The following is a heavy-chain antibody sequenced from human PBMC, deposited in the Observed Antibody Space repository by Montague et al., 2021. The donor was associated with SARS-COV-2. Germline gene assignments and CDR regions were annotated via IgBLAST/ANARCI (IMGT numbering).Heavy chain of an antibody. J-gene: IGHJ6*02. V-gene: IGHV3-48*03. CDR2: ISSSGGGSTK. CDR1: GFIFSSYE. D-gene: IGHD2-21*01. Sequence: LSLSLAASGFIFSSYEMNWVRQAPGKGLEWISYISSSGGGSTKHYTDSVKGRFTISRDNAKNSLYLQMNSLRVEDTAIYYCARDRDWDDWCGMDVWGQGTTVTVSS. CDR3: ARDRDWDDWCGMDV.